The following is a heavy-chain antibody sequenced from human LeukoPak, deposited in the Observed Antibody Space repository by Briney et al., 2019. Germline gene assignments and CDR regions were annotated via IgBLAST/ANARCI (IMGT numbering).Heavy chain of an antibody. CDR3: AKPMSGYDYFHY. D-gene: IGHD3-9*01. J-gene: IGHJ4*02. CDR2: VSVGGGST. Sequence: PGGSLRLSCAASGFTFSSYAITWVRQAPGKGLEWVSAVSVGGGSTYYADSVKGRFTISRDNSKNTVYLQMHSLGAEDTAVYYCAKPMSGYDYFHYWGQGTLVTVSS. CDR1: GFTFSSYA. V-gene: IGHV3-23*01.